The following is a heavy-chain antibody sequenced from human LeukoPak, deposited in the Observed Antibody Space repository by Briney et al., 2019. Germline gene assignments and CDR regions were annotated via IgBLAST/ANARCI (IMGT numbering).Heavy chain of an antibody. CDR3: ARTLMSFDI. D-gene: IGHD3-16*01. Sequence: SETLSLTCTVSGGSISSYYWSWIRQPPGKGLEWIGYIYYSVSTNYNPSLKSRVTISVDTSKNQFSLKLSSVTAADTAVYYCARTLMSFDIWGQGTMVTVSS. CDR1: GGSISSYY. V-gene: IGHV4-59*01. CDR2: IYYSVST. J-gene: IGHJ3*02.